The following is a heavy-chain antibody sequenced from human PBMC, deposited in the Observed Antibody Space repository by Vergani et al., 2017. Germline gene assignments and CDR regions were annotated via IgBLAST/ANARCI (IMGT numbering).Heavy chain of an antibody. CDR2: IYYSGST. V-gene: IGHV4-59*01. CDR3: ARVDGEDGMDV. D-gene: IGHD2-2*03. Sequence: VQLVESGPGLVKPSETLSLTCTVSGGSISSYYWSWIRQPPGKGLEWIGYIYYSGSTNYNPSLKSRVTISVDTSKNQFSLKLSSVTAADTAVYYCARVDGEDGMDVWGQGTTVTFSS. J-gene: IGHJ6*02. CDR1: GGSISSYY.